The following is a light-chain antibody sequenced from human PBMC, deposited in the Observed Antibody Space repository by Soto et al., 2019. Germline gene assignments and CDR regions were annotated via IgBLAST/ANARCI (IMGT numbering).Light chain of an antibody. CDR1: QGISSY. V-gene: IGKV1-8*01. CDR3: QQYYSYPSIT. CDR2: AAS. Sequence: AIRMTQSPSSLSASKGDRVTITCRASQGISSYLAWYQQKPVKALKLLIYAASTLQSGVLSRFSGSGSGTDFTLTISCLQSEDFATYYCQQYYSYPSITFGQGTRLRL. J-gene: IGKJ5*01.